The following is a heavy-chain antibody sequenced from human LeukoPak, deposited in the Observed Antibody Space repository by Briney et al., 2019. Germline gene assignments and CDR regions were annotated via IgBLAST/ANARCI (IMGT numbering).Heavy chain of an antibody. D-gene: IGHD2-2*01. V-gene: IGHV1-18*04. Sequence: ASVKVSCKASGYTFTGYYMHWVRQAPGQGLEWMGWISPYNGNTNFAQKLQGRVTMTTDTSTSTAYMELRSLRSDDTAVYYCARDAKLGYCSSTSGYARLVVAAAVIGYWGQGTLVTVSS. CDR2: ISPYNGNT. CDR1: GYTFTGYY. CDR3: ARDAKLGYCSSTSGYARLVVAAAVIGY. J-gene: IGHJ4*02.